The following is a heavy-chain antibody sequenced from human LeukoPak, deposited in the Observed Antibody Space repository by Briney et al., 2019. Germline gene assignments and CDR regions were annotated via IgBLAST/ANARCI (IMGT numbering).Heavy chain of an antibody. V-gene: IGHV3-48*03. CDR1: GFTFSWYE. J-gene: IGHJ4*02. D-gene: IGHD3-16*01. CDR3: PSSIMIMVGGVLPALFDY. CDR2: ISSSGSTI. Sequence: GGSLRLSCAASGFTFSWYEMDLVRQAPGKGLEWVSYISSSGSTIYYADSVKGRFTISRDNAKNSLYLQMNSLRAEDTAVYYCPSSIMIMVGGVLPALFDYWGQGTLVTVPS.